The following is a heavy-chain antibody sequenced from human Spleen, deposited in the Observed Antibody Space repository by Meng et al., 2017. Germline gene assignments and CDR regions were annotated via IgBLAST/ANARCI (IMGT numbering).Heavy chain of an antibody. CDR2: ISYDGSNK. J-gene: IGHJ1*01. D-gene: IGHD6-13*01. Sequence: GESLKTSCAASGFTFSSYAMHWVRQAPGKGLEWVAVISYDGSNKYYADSVKGRFTISRDNSQNTLYLQMNSLRAEDTAVYYCARTEQQLDYFQHWGQGTLVTVSS. CDR1: GFTFSSYA. V-gene: IGHV3-30*04. CDR3: ARTEQQLDYFQH.